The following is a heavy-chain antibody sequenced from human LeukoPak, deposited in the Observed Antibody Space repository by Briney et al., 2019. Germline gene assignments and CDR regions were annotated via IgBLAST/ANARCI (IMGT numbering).Heavy chain of an antibody. CDR2: INPNSGGT. J-gene: IGHJ5*02. V-gene: IGHV1-2*02. D-gene: IGHD3-16*01. CDR1: GYTFTSYY. Sequence: ASVKVSCKASGYTFTSYYLHWVRQAPGQGLQWMGWINPNSGGTNYAQKFQGRVTMTRDTSISTAYMELSRLRSDDTAVYYCARDFGGNWFDPWGQGTLVTVSS. CDR3: ARDFGGNWFDP.